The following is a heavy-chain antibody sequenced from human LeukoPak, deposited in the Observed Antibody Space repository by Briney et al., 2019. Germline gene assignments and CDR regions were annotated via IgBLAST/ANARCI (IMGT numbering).Heavy chain of an antibody. CDR1: GFTFSSYE. J-gene: IGHJ6*03. V-gene: IGHV3-48*03. CDR2: ISSSGSTI. D-gene: IGHD3-3*01. Sequence: QAGGSLRLSCAASGFTFSSYEMNWVRQAPGKGLEWVSYISSSGSTIYYADSVKGRFTISRDNSKNTLYLQMNSLRAEDTAVYYCARDGVDYYYYYYMDVWGKGTTVTVSS. CDR3: ARDGVDYYYYYYMDV.